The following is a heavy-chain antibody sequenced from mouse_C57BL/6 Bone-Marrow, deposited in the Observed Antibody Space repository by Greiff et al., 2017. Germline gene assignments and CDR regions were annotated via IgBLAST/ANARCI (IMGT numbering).Heavy chain of an antibody. CDR1: GYTFTRYW. J-gene: IGHJ2*01. CDR3: ASYYSIRRCYFDY. V-gene: IGHV1-7*01. D-gene: IGHD2-12*01. CDR2: INPSSGYT. Sequence: VQLQQSGAELAKPGASVKLSCKASGYTFTRYWMHWVKQRPGQGLEWIGYINPSSGYTKYNQKFKDKATLTADKSSSTAYMQLSSLTYEDSAVYYCASYYSIRRCYFDYWGQGTTLTVSS.